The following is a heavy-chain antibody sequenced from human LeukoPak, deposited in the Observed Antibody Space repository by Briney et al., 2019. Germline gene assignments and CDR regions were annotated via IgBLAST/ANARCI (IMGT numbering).Heavy chain of an antibody. J-gene: IGHJ3*02. CDR2: IYTSGST. CDR1: GGSISSYY. Sequence: PSETLSLTCTVSGGSISSYYWSWIRQPAGKGLEWIGRIYTSGSTNYNPSLKSRVIMSVDTSKNQFSLKLSSVTAADTAVYYCARDTLYDSSGYSDAFDMWGQGTMATVSS. CDR3: ARDTLYDSSGYSDAFDM. V-gene: IGHV4-4*07. D-gene: IGHD3-22*01.